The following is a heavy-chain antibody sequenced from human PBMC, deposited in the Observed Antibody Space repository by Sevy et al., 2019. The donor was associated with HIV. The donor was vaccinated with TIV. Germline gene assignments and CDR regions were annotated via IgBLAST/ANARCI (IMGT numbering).Heavy chain of an antibody. CDR1: GGSISSYY. D-gene: IGHD2-2*03. J-gene: IGHJ6*03. V-gene: IGHV4-59*08. CDR2: IYYSGST. Sequence: SETLSLTCTVSGGSISSYYWSWIRQPPGKGLEWIGYIYYSGSTNYNPSLKSRVTISVDTSKNQFSLKLSSVTAADTAVYYCARHGYCSSTSYQKYYYYYYYMDVWGKGTTVTVSS. CDR3: ARHGYCSSTSYQKYYYYYYYMDV.